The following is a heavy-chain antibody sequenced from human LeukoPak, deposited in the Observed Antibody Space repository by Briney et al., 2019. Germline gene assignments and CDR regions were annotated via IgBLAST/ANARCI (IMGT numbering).Heavy chain of an antibody. CDR2: ISSSSSYI. V-gene: IGHV3-21*01. J-gene: IGHJ4*02. CDR1: GFTFSSYS. CDR3: ARDLGYDILTGYYGADFDY. Sequence: GGSLRLSCAASGFTFSSYSMNWVRQAPGKGLEWVSSISSSSSYIYYADSVKGRFTISRDNAKNSLYLQMNSLRAEDTAVYYCARDLGYDILTGYYGADFDYWGQGTLVTVSS. D-gene: IGHD3-9*01.